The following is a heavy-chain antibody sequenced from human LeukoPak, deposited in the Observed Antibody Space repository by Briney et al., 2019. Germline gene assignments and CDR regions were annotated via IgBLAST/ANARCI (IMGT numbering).Heavy chain of an antibody. CDR3: ARDSTVTGSYHYYMDV. Sequence: GGSLRLSCAASGFTFSSYEMNWVRQAPGKGLEWVSYISSSGSTIYYADSVKGRFTISRDNAKNSLYLQMNSLRAEDTAVYYCARDSTVTGSYHYYMDVWGKGTTVTISS. D-gene: IGHD4-17*01. CDR1: GFTFSSYE. J-gene: IGHJ6*03. V-gene: IGHV3-48*03. CDR2: ISSSGSTI.